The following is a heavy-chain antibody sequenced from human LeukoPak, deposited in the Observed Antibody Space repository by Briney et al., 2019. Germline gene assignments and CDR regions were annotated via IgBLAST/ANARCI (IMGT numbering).Heavy chain of an antibody. Sequence: GGSLRLSCAASGFTFSSYWMSWVRQAPGKGLEWVSYISSSSSTIYYADSVKGRFTISRDNAKNSLYLQMNSLRAEDTAVYYCARDRISMIPKDAFDIWGQGTMVTVSS. V-gene: IGHV3-48*04. J-gene: IGHJ3*02. D-gene: IGHD3-22*01. CDR2: ISSSSSTI. CDR1: GFTFSSYW. CDR3: ARDRISMIPKDAFDI.